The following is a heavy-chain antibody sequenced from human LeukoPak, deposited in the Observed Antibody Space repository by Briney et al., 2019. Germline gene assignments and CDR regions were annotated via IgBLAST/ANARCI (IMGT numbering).Heavy chain of an antibody. CDR2: MNPNSGNT. J-gene: IGHJ5*02. V-gene: IGHV1-8*01. Sequence: ASVKVSCKASGYTFTSYDINWVRQATGQGLGWMGWMNPNSGNTGYAQKFQGRVTMTRNTSISTAYMELSSLRSEDTAVYYCARGEGGYSGYDSNWFDPWGQGTLVTVSS. CDR1: GYTFTSYD. D-gene: IGHD5-12*01. CDR3: ARGEGGYSGYDSNWFDP.